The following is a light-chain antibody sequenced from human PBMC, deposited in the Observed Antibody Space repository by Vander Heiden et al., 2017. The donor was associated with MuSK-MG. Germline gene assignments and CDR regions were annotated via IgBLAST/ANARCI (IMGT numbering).Light chain of an antibody. CDR3: VLYLGGGAWM. J-gene: IGLJ3*02. V-gene: IGLV8-61*01. Sequence: QTVVTQEPSVSVSPGGTVTLTCGLYAGAVSSGAYPGWYPQTPGLAPRTLISSTNSRSSGVPDRFSGSILGSKAALTITGAQADDESFYYCVLYLGGGAWMFGGGTRLTVL. CDR2: STN. CDR1: AGAVSSGAY.